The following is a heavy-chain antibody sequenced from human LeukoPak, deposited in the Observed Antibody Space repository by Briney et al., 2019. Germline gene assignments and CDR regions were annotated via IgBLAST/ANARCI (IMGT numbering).Heavy chain of an antibody. CDR1: GFTFSNAW. V-gene: IGHV3-15*07. Sequence: GGSLRLSCAASGFTFSNAWMNWVRQAPGKGLEWVGRIESKTDGGTTDYAAPVKGRFTISRDDSKSTLYLQMNSLRAEDTAVYYCAKLYSYGYVGYWGQGTLVTVSS. J-gene: IGHJ4*02. CDR2: IESKTDGGTT. D-gene: IGHD5-18*01. CDR3: AKLYSYGYVGY.